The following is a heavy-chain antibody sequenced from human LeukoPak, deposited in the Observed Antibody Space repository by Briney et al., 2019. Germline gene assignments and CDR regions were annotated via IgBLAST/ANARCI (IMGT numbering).Heavy chain of an antibody. CDR1: GGSISSSSYY. J-gene: IGHJ4*02. CDR3: ARRLRGYYFDY. D-gene: IGHD3-16*01. CDR2: IYYSGST. V-gene: IGHV4-39*01. Sequence: SETLSLTCTVSGGSISSSSYYWGWIRQPPGKGLEWIGSIYYSGSTYYNPSLKSRVTISVDTSKNQFSLKLSSVTAADTAVYYCARRLRGYYFDYWGQGTLVTVSS.